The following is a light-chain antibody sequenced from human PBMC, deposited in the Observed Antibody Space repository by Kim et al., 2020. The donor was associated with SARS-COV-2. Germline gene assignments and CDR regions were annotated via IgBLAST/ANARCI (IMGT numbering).Light chain of an antibody. J-gene: IGKJ1*01. Sequence: DVVMTQSPRSLPVTLGQPASMSCRSSQSLVHRDGNTYLIWFQQRPDQSPRRLIYKVSIRDSGVPDRFSGSGSGTDFTLKISRVEAEDVGIYYCMQGIHLRGTFGQGTKVDIK. V-gene: IGKV2-30*02. CDR1: QSLVHRDGNTY. CDR3: MQGIHLRGT. CDR2: KVS.